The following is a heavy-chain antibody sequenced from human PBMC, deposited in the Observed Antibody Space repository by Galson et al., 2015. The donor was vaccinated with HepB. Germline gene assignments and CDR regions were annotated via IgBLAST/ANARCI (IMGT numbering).Heavy chain of an antibody. CDR1: GYTFTSYG. D-gene: IGHD6-19*01. CDR3: ARTAVAGPRFFDY. CDR2: ISAYNGHT. Sequence: SVKVSCKASGYTFTSYGFSWVRQAPGQGLEWMGWISAYNGHTPYAQKFQGRVTMATDTSTRTASMELRSLRSDDTAVYYCARTAVAGPRFFDYWGQGTLVTVSS. J-gene: IGHJ4*02. V-gene: IGHV1-18*04.